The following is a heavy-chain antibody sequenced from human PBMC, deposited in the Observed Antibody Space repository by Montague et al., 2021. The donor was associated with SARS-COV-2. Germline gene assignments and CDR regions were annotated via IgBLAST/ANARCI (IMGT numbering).Heavy chain of an antibody. V-gene: IGHV3-23*01. Sequence: SLRLSCAASGFTFSSYAMSWVRQAPGKGLEWVSAISGSGGSTYYADSVKGRFTISRDNSKNTLYLQMNSLRAEDRAVYYCAKAGIKYEYGDFFDYWGQGTLVTVSS. J-gene: IGHJ4*02. CDR3: AKAGIKYEYGDFFDY. CDR1: GFTFSSYA. D-gene: IGHD4-17*01. CDR2: ISGSGGST.